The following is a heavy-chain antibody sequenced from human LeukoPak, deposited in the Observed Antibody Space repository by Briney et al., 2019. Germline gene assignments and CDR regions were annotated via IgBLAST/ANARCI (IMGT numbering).Heavy chain of an antibody. CDR3: ASRNWNYVTY. D-gene: IGHD1-7*01. CDR2: ISSSGSTI. J-gene: IGHJ4*02. CDR1: GFTFSDYY. Sequence: GGSLSLSCAASGFTFSDYYMTWIRQAPGKGLEWVSYISSSGSTIYYADSVKGRFTISRDNAKNSLYLQMNSLRAEDTAVYYCASRNWNYVTYWGQGTLVTVSS. V-gene: IGHV3-11*04.